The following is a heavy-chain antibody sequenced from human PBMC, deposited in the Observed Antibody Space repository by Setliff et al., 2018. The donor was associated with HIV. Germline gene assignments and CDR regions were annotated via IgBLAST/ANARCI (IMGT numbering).Heavy chain of an antibody. J-gene: IGHJ5*01. CDR3: ARHVAYTASSKFDS. D-gene: IGHD3-16*01. CDR1: GDSIMNSNYY. Sequence: SETLSLTCTVSGDSIMNSNYYWGWIRQPPGKGLEWIGSIYYSGTTFNNPSLETLVALSVDRPKYKFSLKLTSVTAADTAVYYCARHVAYTASSKFDSWGRGILVTVSS. V-gene: IGHV4-39*01. CDR2: IYYSGTT.